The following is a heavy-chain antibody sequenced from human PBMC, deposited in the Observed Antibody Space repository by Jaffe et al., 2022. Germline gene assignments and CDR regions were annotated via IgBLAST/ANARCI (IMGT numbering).Heavy chain of an antibody. Sequence: EVQLVESGGGLVQPGGSLRLSCAASGFTFSSYEMNWVRQAPGKGLEWVSYISSSGSTIYYADSVKGRFTISRDNAKNSLYLQMNSLRAEDTAVYYCARVGQPSSELGASFDYWGQGTLVTVSS. CDR3: ARVGQPSSELGASFDY. CDR1: GFTFSSYE. D-gene: IGHD7-27*01. V-gene: IGHV3-48*03. J-gene: IGHJ4*02. CDR2: ISSSGSTI.